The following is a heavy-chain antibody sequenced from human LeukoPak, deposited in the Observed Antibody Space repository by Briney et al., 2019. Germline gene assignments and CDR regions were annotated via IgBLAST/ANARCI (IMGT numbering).Heavy chain of an antibody. V-gene: IGHV4-4*07. Sequence: PETLSLTCTVSGGSISSYYGSWIRQPAGKGLEWIGRSYTSGSTNYNPSLKSRVTMSVDTSKNQFSLKLSSVTAADTAVYYCARDQYRRMDYWGQGTLVTVSS. CDR2: SYTSGST. CDR1: GGSISSYY. D-gene: IGHD2-2*02. J-gene: IGHJ4*02. CDR3: ARDQYRRMDY.